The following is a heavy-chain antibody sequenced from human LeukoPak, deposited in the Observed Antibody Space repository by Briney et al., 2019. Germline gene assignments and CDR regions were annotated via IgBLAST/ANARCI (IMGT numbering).Heavy chain of an antibody. D-gene: IGHD3-22*01. CDR2: ISSSGSTM. CDR1: GLTFSTYT. V-gene: IGHV3-48*04. Sequence: GGSLRLSCAASGLTFSTYTMNWVRQAPGKGLEWVSFISSSGSTMYYADSMKGRFTISRDNAGNSLYLQMSSLRVEDTAVYYCARLALDSSGYNYPDFWGQGTLVTVSS. J-gene: IGHJ4*02. CDR3: ARLALDSSGYNYPDF.